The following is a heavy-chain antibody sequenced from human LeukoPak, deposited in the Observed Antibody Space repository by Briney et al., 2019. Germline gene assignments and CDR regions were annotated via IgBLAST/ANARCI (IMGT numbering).Heavy chain of an antibody. D-gene: IGHD6-19*01. CDR1: GFTFSSYS. Sequence: GGSLRLSCAASGFTFSSYSMNWVRQAPGKGLEWVSSISSSSSHIYYADSVKGRFTISRDNAKNSLYLQMNSLRAEDTAVYYCARKVSSGSPAFNYWGQGTLVTVSS. CDR3: ARKVSSGSPAFNY. V-gene: IGHV3-21*01. CDR2: ISSSSSHI. J-gene: IGHJ4*02.